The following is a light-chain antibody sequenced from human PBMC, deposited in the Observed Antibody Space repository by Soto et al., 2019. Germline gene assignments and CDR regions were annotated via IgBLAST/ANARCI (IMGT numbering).Light chain of an antibody. V-gene: IGLV2-14*03. CDR1: SSDVCGYNY. Sequence: QSALTQPPSASGSPGQSVTISCPGTSSDVCGYNYVSWYQHHPGKTPKLIIYDVTNRPSGVSNPFSGSKSGNTASLTISGLQPEDEADYYCSSYTTSNTRQIVFGTGTKVTVL. CDR2: DVT. CDR3: SSYTTSNTRQIV. J-gene: IGLJ1*01.